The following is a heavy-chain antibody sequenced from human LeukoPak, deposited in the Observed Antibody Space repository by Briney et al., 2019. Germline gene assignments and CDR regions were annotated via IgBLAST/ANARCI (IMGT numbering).Heavy chain of an antibody. D-gene: IGHD4-17*01. J-gene: IGHJ6*02. CDR2: INPNSGGT. CDR1: GYTFTGYY. Sequence: ASVKVSCKASGYTFTGYYMHWVRQAPGQGLEWMGWINPNSGGTNYAQKFQGRVTMTRDTSISTAYMELSRLRSDDTAVYYCARDRTTVTRREYYYYYGMDVWGQGTMVTVSS. V-gene: IGHV1-2*02. CDR3: ARDRTTVTRREYYYYYGMDV.